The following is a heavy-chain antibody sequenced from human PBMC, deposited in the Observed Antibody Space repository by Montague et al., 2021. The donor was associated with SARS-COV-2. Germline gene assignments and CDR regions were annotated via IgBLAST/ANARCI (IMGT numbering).Heavy chain of an antibody. CDR2: ISSGSSYI. J-gene: IGHJ6*02. CDR3: AREGDIVVVPAAMHYYYYGMDV. CDR1: GFTFSSYS. Sequence: SLRLSCAASGFTFSSYSMNWVRQAPGKGLEWVSSISSGSSYIYYADSVKGRFTISRDNAKNSLYLQMNSLRAEDTAVYYCAREGDIVVVPAAMHYYYYGMDVWGQGTTVTVSS. V-gene: IGHV3-21*01. D-gene: IGHD2-2*01.